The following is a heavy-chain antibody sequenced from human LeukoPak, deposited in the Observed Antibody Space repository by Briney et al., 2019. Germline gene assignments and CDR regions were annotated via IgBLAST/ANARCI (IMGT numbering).Heavy chain of an antibody. CDR3: ARGLSFRYCSGGSCYSRPSWFDP. CDR2: MNPNSGNT. CDR1: GYTFTDYY. V-gene: IGHV1-8*02. Sequence: ASVKVSCKVSGYTFTDYYMHWVQQAPGQGLEWMGWMNPNSGNTGYAQKFQGRVTMTRNTSISTAYMELSSLRSEDTAVYYCARGLSFRYCSGGSCYSRPSWFDPWGQGTLVTVSS. D-gene: IGHD2-15*01. J-gene: IGHJ5*02.